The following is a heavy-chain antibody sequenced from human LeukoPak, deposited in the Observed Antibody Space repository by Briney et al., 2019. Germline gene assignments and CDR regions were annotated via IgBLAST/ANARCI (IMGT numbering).Heavy chain of an antibody. J-gene: IGHJ4*02. V-gene: IGHV3-48*01. D-gene: IGHD2-15*01. Sequence: GGSLRLSFAALGFPLISYSINGVRKAPGKGQEWVSYISSSGSAIYYVDSVEGRFTVSRDNAKNSLFLQMNSPRAEDTAVYYCVRVKGSYFDYWGQGALVTVSS. CDR2: ISSSGSAI. CDR3: VRVKGSYFDY. CDR1: GFPLISYS.